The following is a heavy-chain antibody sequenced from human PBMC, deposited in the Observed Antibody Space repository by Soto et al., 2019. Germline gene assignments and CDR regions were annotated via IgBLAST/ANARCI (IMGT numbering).Heavy chain of an antibody. CDR3: AREDSSSSRGYYYYYMDV. V-gene: IGHV4-4*02. D-gene: IGHD6-6*01. J-gene: IGHJ6*03. CDR1: SGSISSSNW. Sequence: QVQLQESGPGLVKPLGTLSLTCAVSSGSISSSNWWSWVRQPPGKGLEWIGEIYHSGSTNYNPSLTSRVTISVDKSKNQFSLKLSSVTAADTAVYYCAREDSSSSRGYYYYYMDVWGKGTTVTVSS. CDR2: IYHSGST.